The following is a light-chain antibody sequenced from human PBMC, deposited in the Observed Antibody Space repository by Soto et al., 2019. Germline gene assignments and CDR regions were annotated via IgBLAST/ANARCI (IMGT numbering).Light chain of an antibody. CDR1: QSVSSY. CDR3: QQSYSTLWT. CDR2: AAS. J-gene: IGKJ1*01. V-gene: IGKV1-39*01. Sequence: DIQMTKSPASLSASVGERVTITCLACQSVSSYLNWYQQKPGKAPKLLIYAASSLQSGVPARFSGSGSGTDFTLTISRLQPEDFATYYCQQSYSTLWTFGQGTKVDIK.